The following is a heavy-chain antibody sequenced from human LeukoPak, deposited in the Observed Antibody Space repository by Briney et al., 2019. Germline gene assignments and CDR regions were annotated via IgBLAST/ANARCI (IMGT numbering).Heavy chain of an antibody. CDR1: GFTFSSYS. D-gene: IGHD3-3*02. CDR3: AIPGRDIFGVVRGYFDY. Sequence: TGGSLRLSCAASGFTFSSYSMNWVRQAPGKGLEWVSYISSSSSTIYYADSVKGRFTISRDNAKNSLYLQMNSLRAEDTAVYYCAIPGRDIFGVVRGYFDYWGQGTLVTVSS. V-gene: IGHV3-48*01. CDR2: ISSSSSTI. J-gene: IGHJ4*02.